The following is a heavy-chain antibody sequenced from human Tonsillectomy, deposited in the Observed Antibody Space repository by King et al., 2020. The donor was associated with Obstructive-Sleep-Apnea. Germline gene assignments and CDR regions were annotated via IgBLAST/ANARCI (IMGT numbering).Heavy chain of an antibody. Sequence: QVQLVESGGGVVQPGRSLRLSCAASGFIFSGYGMHWVRQAPGKELEWVSFIRYDGSDKYYADSVKGRFTISRDNSKNTLFLQMNSLRVEDTAVYYCAKDPHYGDFGSDSWGQGTLVTVSS. CDR3: AKDPHYGDFGSDS. V-gene: IGHV3-30*02. CDR2: IRYDGSDK. J-gene: IGHJ4*02. D-gene: IGHD4-17*01. CDR1: GFIFSGYG.